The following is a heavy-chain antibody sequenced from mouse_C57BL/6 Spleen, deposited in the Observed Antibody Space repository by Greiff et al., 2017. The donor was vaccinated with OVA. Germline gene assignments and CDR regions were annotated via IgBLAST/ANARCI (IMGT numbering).Heavy chain of an antibody. CDR2: IGPGSGST. V-gene: IGHV1-77*01. CDR3: ARSSYYSNYGDWYFDV. D-gene: IGHD2-5*01. J-gene: IGHJ1*03. Sequence: QVQLQQSGAELVKPGASVKISCKASGYTFTDYYINWVKQRPGQGLEWIGKIGPGSGSTYYNEKFKGKATLTADKSSSTAYMQLSSLTSEDSAVYFCARSSYYSNYGDWYFDVWGTGTTVTVSS. CDR1: GYTFTDYY.